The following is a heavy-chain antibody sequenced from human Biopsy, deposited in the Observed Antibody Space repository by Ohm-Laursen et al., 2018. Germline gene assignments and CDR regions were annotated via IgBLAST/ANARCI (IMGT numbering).Heavy chain of an antibody. CDR1: GASVRSHF. CDR2: MSNSGST. D-gene: IGHD5-24*01. Sequence: GTLSLTCTLSGASVRSHFLTWIRQPPGKGLEWIGYMSNSGSTNYNPSLKTRVTISLDTPKNRFSLKLSSVTAADTAVYYCASAGYNPDWNFDLWGRGTRVTVSS. J-gene: IGHJ2*01. CDR3: ASAGYNPDWNFDL. V-gene: IGHV4-59*02.